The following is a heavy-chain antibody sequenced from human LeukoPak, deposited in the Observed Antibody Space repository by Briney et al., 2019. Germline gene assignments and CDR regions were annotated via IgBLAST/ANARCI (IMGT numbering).Heavy chain of an antibody. J-gene: IGHJ4*02. CDR3: ARDSGQTYYFDY. V-gene: IGHV3-48*04. D-gene: IGHD5-12*01. Sequence: GGSLRLSCAASGFTFSSHSMHWVRQAPGQGLEWVSYITSDSITRFYADSVKGRFTASRDNAKNSLHLQMNSLRAEDTAVYYCARDSGQTYYFDYWGQGTLVTVSS. CDR2: ITSDSITR. CDR1: GFTFSSHS.